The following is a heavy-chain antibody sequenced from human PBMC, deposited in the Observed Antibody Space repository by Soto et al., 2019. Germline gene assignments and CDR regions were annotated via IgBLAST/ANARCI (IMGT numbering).Heavy chain of an antibody. Sequence: QVQLVQSGAEVKKPGASVKVSCKASGYTFTSYYMHWVRQAPGQGLEWMGIINPSGGSTSYAQKYQGRVSMTRDTSTSTVYLELSSLRSEDTGVYYCASADGSGSYYSGVDPWGEGTLVTVSS. CDR3: ASADGSGSYYSGVDP. CDR1: GYTFTSYY. CDR2: INPSGGST. J-gene: IGHJ5*02. V-gene: IGHV1-46*03. D-gene: IGHD3-10*01.